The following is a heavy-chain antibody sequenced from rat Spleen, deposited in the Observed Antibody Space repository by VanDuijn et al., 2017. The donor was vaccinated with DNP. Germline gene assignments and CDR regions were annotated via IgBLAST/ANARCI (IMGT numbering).Heavy chain of an antibody. V-gene: IGHV4-2*01. Sequence: EVKLVESGGGLVQPGRSLKLSCAASGFNFNDYWMGWVRQAPGKGLEWIGEINPDSSKRKYTPSLQDKFTISRDTAQNTLYMQRSSQKSEDTAIYCCAREAEGIDHWGQGVMVTVSS. J-gene: IGHJ2*01. CDR1: GFNFNDYW. CDR3: AREAEGIDH. CDR2: INPDSSKR. D-gene: IGHD1-11*01.